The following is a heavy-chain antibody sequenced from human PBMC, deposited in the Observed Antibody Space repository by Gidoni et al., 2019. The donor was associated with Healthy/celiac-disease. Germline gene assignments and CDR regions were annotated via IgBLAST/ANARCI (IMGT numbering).Heavy chain of an antibody. D-gene: IGHD1-26*01. CDR2: TYYRSKWYN. Sequence: QVQLQQSGPGRVKPSQTLSRTCAISGDSVASNSAAWNWIRQSPSRGLEWLGRTYYRSKWYNDYAVSVNSRITIHPDTSKTQFSLQLTSVTPEDTAVYYCAREISPGEPEYYFDYWGQGTLVTVSS. J-gene: IGHJ4*02. CDR1: GDSVASNSAA. CDR3: AREISPGEPEYYFDY. V-gene: IGHV6-1*01.